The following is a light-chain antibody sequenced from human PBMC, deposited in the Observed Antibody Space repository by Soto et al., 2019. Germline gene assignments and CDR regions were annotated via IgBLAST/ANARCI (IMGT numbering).Light chain of an antibody. Sequence: EIQLTQSPSTVSASAGDRATLTCRASQGISSWLAWYQQKPGKAPKLLIYAASSLKSGVPSRFSGSGSGAYFTLTISSLQHEDFATYYCQQANSFPNTFGQGTRLEIK. V-gene: IGKV1-12*01. CDR2: AAS. J-gene: IGKJ5*01. CDR1: QGISSW. CDR3: QQANSFPNT.